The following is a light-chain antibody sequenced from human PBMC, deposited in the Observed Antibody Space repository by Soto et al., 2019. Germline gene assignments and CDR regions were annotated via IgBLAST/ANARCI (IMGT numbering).Light chain of an antibody. CDR1: QTVRNNY. Sequence: EFVFTQSPGTLSLSPGERATLSCRASQTVRNNYLAWYQQKPGQAPRLLIYDASNRATGIPARFSGSGSGTDFTLTISSLEPEDFAVYYCQQRSNWPPYTFGQGTKVDIK. J-gene: IGKJ2*01. CDR3: QQRSNWPPYT. CDR2: DAS. V-gene: IGKV3-11*01.